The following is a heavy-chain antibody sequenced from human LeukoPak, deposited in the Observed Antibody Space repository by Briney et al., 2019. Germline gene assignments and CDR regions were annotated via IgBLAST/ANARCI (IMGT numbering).Heavy chain of an antibody. V-gene: IGHV3-33*01. Sequence: GSLRLSCAASGFTFSSYGMHWVRQAPGKGLEWVAVIWYDGSNKYYADSVKGRFTISRDNSKNTLYLQMNSLRAEDTAVYYCARDSRCSSTSCYEYYYYYGMDVWGQGTMVTVSS. CDR1: GFTFSSYG. J-gene: IGHJ6*02. CDR2: IWYDGSNK. D-gene: IGHD2-2*01. CDR3: ARDSRCSSTSCYEYYYYYGMDV.